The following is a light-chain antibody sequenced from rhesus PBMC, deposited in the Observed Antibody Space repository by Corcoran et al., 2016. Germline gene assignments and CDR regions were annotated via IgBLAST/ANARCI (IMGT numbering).Light chain of an antibody. J-gene: IGKJ4*01. CDR2: WAS. CDR1: PSLLYRSNNKNY. V-gene: IGKV4-1*01. Sequence: DIVMTQSPDSLAVSLGQMVTINCKSSPSLLYRSNNKNYLAWFQQKPAKAPKLLISWASTRASGVPNRFSGSGSGTACSLTISGLQAEDVAVYYCQQHHTSPLSFGGGTKVELK. CDR3: QQHHTSPLS.